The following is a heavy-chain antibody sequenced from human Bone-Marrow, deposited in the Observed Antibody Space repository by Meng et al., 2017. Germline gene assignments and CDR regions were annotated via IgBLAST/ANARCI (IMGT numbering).Heavy chain of an antibody. CDR1: GGSISSGGYS. J-gene: IGHJ5*02. D-gene: IGHD2/OR15-2a*01. V-gene: IGHV4-30-2*01. Sequence: QLQLQESGSGLVKPSQTLSLTCAVSGGSISSGGYSWSWIRQPPGKGLEWIGYIYHSGSTHYNPSLKSRVIMSVDTSKNQFSLKLYSVTAADTAVYYCARARTTNQSKYRNAYSWFDPWGQGTLVTVSS. CDR2: IYHSGST. CDR3: ARARTTNQSKYRNAYSWFDP.